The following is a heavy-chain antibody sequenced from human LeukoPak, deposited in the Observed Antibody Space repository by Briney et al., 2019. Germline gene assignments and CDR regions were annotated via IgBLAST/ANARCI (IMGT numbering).Heavy chain of an antibody. J-gene: IGHJ6*02. CDR3: AKDPSSGWYRWSMDV. CDR2: IYIDGTT. D-gene: IGHD6-19*01. CDR1: GFIVSHNY. V-gene: IGHV3-53*05. Sequence: GGSLRLSCAASGFIVSHNYMTWVRQAPGKGLEWISVIYIDGTTYYADSVKGRFTISRDNSKNTLYLQMNSLTTEDTALYYCAKDPSSGWYRWSMDVWGQGTTVTVSS.